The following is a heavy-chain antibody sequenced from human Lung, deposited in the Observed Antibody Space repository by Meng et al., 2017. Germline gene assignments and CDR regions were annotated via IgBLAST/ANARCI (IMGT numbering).Heavy chain of an antibody. D-gene: IGHD4-17*01. CDR3: AVMGLYGDYDNWYFDL. J-gene: IGHJ2*01. V-gene: IGHV1-18*01. CDR2: IGTYNGNT. CDR1: GYTFIRYG. Sequence: QVQLVQSGAEVKKPGASVKVSCKASGYTFIRYGISWVRQAPGQGLEWMGWIGTYNGNTNYAQKFQGRVTMTTDTSTSTAYMELRSLRSDDTAVYYCAVMGLYGDYDNWYFDLWGRGTLVTVSS.